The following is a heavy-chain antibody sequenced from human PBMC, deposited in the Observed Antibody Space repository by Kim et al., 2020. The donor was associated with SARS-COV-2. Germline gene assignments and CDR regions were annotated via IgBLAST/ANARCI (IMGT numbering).Heavy chain of an antibody. Sequence: ASVKVSCKAPGDTLTIYHINWVRQAAGQGLEWMGWINPNRGNSGYAQKLQGRFTMTRDTSISTVYMELSSLTYEDTAGYYCVGAIGWGSGSWYFDVWGRGTLVTVSS. V-gene: IGHV1-8*01. D-gene: IGHD3-10*01. J-gene: IGHJ2*01. CDR2: INPNRGNS. CDR1: GDTLTIYH. CDR3: VGAIGWGSGSWYFDV.